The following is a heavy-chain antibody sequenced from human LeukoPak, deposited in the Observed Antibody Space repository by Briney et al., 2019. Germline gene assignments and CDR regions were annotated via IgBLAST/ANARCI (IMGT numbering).Heavy chain of an antibody. V-gene: IGHV1-69*04. J-gene: IGHJ3*02. CDR3: ARDYDGGSEPLGAFDI. CDR2: IIPILGIA. CDR1: GGTFSSYA. D-gene: IGHD1-14*01. Sequence: GASVKVSCKASGGTFSSYAISWVRQAPGQGLEWMGRIIPILGIANYAQKFQGRVTITADKSTSTAYMELSSLRSEDTAVYYCARDYDGGSEPLGAFDIWGQGTMVTVSS.